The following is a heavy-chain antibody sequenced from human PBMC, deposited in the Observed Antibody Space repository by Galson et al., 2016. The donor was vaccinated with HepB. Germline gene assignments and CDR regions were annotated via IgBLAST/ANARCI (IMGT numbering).Heavy chain of an antibody. J-gene: IGHJ5*02. Sequence: SLRLSCAASGFTFSGYSMNWVRQAPGKGLEWVSYISSSSSTIYYADSVKGRFTISRDNAKNSLYLQMNSLRAEDTAVYYCAREGGIFGVVTNQFGRWGQGTLVTVSS. CDR2: ISSSSSTI. V-gene: IGHV3-48*01. CDR3: AREGGIFGVVTNQFGR. CDR1: GFTFSGYS. D-gene: IGHD3-3*01.